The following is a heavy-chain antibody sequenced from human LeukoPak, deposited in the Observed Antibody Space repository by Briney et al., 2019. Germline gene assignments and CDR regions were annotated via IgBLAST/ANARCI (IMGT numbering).Heavy chain of an antibody. CDR3: AKYGSTSLYYYYGMDV. CDR1: GFTFSSYA. Sequence: GGSLRLSCAASGFTFSSYAMSWVRQAPGKGLEWVLAISGSGGSTYYADSVKGRFTISRDNSKNTLYLQMNSLRAEDTAVYYCAKYGSTSLYYYYGMDVWGQGTTVTVSS. D-gene: IGHD2-2*01. V-gene: IGHV3-23*01. J-gene: IGHJ6*02. CDR2: ISGSGGST.